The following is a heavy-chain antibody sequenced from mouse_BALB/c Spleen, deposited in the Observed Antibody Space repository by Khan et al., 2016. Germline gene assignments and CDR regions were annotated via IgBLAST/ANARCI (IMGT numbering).Heavy chain of an antibody. CDR2: IRNKANGYTI. Sequence: EVELVESGGGLVQPGGSLRLSCATSGLTFTDYYMSWVRQPPGKALEWLGFIRNKANGYTIAYSASVKGRFTITRDNSQSILYLQMNTLRAEDKATYYCARLRHYYAMDYWGQGTSVTVSS. J-gene: IGHJ4*01. CDR1: GLTFTDYY. V-gene: IGHV7-3*02. CDR3: ARLRHYYAMDY.